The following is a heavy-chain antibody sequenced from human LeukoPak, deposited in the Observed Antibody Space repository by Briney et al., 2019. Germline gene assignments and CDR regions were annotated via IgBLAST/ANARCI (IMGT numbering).Heavy chain of an antibody. J-gene: IGHJ5*02. CDR1: GGSISSYY. CDR2: IYYSGST. Sequence: SETLSLTCTVSGGSISSYYWSWIRQPPGKGLEWIGYIYYSGSTNYNPSLKSRVTISVDTSKNQFSLKLSSVTAADTAVYYCARGANWFDPWGQGTLVTVSS. V-gene: IGHV4-59*01. CDR3: ARGANWFDP.